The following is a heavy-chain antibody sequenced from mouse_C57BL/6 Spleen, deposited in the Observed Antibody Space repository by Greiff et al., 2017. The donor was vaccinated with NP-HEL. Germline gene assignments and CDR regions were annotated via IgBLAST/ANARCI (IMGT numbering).Heavy chain of an antibody. V-gene: IGHV1-64*01. CDR1: GYTFTSYW. Sequence: VQLQQSGAELVKPGASVKLSCKASGYTFTSYWMHWVKQRPGQGLEWIGMIHPNSGSTNYNEKFKSKATLTVDKSSSTAYMQLSSLTSEDSAVYYCARRILYGNYAMDYWGQGTSVTVSS. J-gene: IGHJ4*01. CDR3: ARRILYGNYAMDY. CDR2: IHPNSGST. D-gene: IGHD2-1*01.